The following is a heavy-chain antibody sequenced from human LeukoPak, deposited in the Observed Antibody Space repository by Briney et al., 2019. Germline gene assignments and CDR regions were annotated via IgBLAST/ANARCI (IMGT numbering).Heavy chain of an antibody. CDR2: INHSGST. CDR1: GGSFSGYY. J-gene: IGHJ4*02. Sequence: TSETLSLTCAVYGGSFSGYYWSWIRKPPAKGLEWIGEINHSGSTNYNPSLKRRVTISVDTSKNQFSLKLSSVTAADTAVYYCARGYGSGSFFDYWGQGTLVTVSS. CDR3: ARGYGSGSFFDY. D-gene: IGHD3-10*01. V-gene: IGHV4-34*01.